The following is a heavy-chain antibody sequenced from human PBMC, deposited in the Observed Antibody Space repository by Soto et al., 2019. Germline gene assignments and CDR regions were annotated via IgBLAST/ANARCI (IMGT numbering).Heavy chain of an antibody. J-gene: IGHJ4*02. V-gene: IGHV3-7*05. Sequence: EVQLVESGGGLVQPGGSLRLSCAASGFTFSGYWMGWVRQAPGKGLEWVANIKEDASEKYYVDSVKGRFTISRDNAKNSLYLQMNSLRAEDTAMYYCARGDSGAGYLHHCWGQGTLVTVSS. CDR2: IKEDASEK. CDR1: GFTFSGYW. CDR3: ARGDSGAGYLHHC. D-gene: IGHD2-15*01.